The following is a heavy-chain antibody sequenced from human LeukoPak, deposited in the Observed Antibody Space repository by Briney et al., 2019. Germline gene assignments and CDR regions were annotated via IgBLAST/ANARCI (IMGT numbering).Heavy chain of an antibody. CDR1: NGSISSYY. J-gene: IGHJ3*02. Sequence: SSETLSLTCTVSNGSISSYYWSWLRQPPGEELVWIGYIYYSGSTNYNPSLKSRVTISVDTSKNQFSLKLSSVTAADTAVYYCARDRVSSDAFDIWGQATMVTVSS. D-gene: IGHD1-26*01. CDR3: ARDRVSSDAFDI. V-gene: IGHV4-59*01. CDR2: IYYSGST.